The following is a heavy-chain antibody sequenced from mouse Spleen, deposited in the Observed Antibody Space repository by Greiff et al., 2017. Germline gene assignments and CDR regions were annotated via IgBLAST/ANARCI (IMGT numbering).Heavy chain of an antibody. V-gene: IGHV1-69*01. J-gene: IGHJ3*01. CDR1: GYTFTSYW. D-gene: IGHD1-1*01. CDR2: IDPSDSYT. CDR3: ARVTTVERGFAY. Sequence: VQLQQPGAELVMPGASVKLSCKASGYTFTSYWMHWVKQRPGQGLEWIGEIDPSDSYTNYNQKFKGKATLTVDKSSSTAYMQLSSLTSEDSAVYYCARVTTVERGFAYWGQGTLVTVSA.